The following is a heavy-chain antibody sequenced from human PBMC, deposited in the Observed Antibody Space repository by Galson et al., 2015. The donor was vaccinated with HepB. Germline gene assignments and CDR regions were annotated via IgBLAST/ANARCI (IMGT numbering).Heavy chain of an antibody. V-gene: IGHV6-1*01. CDR1: GDSVSSNSAA. CDR2: TYYRSKWFN. J-gene: IGHJ3*02. CDR3: ARGVRGALDI. Sequence: CAISGDSVSSNSAAWNWIRQSPSRGLECLGRTYYRSKWFNDYAVSVKSRITIDPDTSKNQFSLQLNSVTPEDTGVYYCARGVRGALDIWGQGTMVTVSS. D-gene: IGHD3-10*02.